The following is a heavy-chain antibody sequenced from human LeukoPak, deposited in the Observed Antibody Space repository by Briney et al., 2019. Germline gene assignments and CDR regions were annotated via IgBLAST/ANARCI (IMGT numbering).Heavy chain of an antibody. J-gene: IGHJ5*02. CDR1: GYTFTSYG. CDR2: ISTYTGNT. Sequence: ASVKVSCKASGYTFTSYGLSWVRQAHGQGLEWMGWISTYTGNTNYAQNLQGRVTMTTDTSTSTAYMELRSLRSDDTAVYYCARERNNWFDPWGQGTLVTVSS. CDR3: ARERNNWFDP. V-gene: IGHV1-18*01.